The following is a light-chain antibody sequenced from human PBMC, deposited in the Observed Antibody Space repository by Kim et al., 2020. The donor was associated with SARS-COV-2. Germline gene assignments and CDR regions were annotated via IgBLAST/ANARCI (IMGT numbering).Light chain of an antibody. CDR2: GNS. Sequence: RVTNSCTGSGYSIGAGYDVHWYQQLPGPAPKLLSYGNSNRPSGVPDRFYGSKSGTSASLAITGLQAEDEADYYCQSYDSSLSDVVFGGGTQLTVL. V-gene: IGLV1-40*01. CDR1: GYSIGAGYD. CDR3: QSYDSSLSDVV. J-gene: IGLJ2*01.